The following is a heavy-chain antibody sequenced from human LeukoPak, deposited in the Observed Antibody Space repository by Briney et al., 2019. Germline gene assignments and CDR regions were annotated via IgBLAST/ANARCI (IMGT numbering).Heavy chain of an antibody. J-gene: IGHJ4*02. CDR2: IYTSGST. Sequence: SETLSLTCAVYGGSFSDYYWSWIRQPAGRGLEWIGRIYTSGSTDYNPSLKSRVTMSVDTSKNQFSLRLTSVTAADTAVYYCARGPPPDFDYWGQGTLVTVSS. CDR3: ARGPPPDFDY. CDR1: GGSFSDYY. V-gene: IGHV4-59*10.